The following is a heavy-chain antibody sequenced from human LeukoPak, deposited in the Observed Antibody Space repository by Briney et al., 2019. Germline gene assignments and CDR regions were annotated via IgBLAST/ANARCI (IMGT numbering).Heavy chain of an antibody. CDR3: GVYSSSWHDY. CDR2: ISGSGGST. V-gene: IGHV3-23*01. CDR1: GFTFSSYA. J-gene: IGHJ4*02. Sequence: GGSLRLSCAASGFTFSSYAMSWVRQAPGKGLEWVSVISGSGGSTNYADSVKGRFTISRDSSKNTLYLQMSSLRAEDTAVYYCGVYSSSWHDYWGQGTLVTVSS. D-gene: IGHD6-13*01.